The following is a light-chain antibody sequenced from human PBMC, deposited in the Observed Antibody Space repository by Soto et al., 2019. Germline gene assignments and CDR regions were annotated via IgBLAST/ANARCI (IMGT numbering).Light chain of an antibody. V-gene: IGLV1-44*01. CDR2: TTD. Sequence: QSVLTQAPSASGTPGQRVTISCSGSSSNIGGSSVSWYQQLPGTAPKPLIYTTDHRPSGVPDRFSGSKSGTSASLAISGLQSEDEADYYCAAWDDSLNGRVFGTGTKVTVL. J-gene: IGLJ1*01. CDR1: SSNIGGSS. CDR3: AAWDDSLNGRV.